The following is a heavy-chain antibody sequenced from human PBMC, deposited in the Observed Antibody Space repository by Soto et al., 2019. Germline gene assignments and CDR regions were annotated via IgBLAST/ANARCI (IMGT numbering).Heavy chain of an antibody. Sequence: GGSLRLSCAASGFTFSSYGMHWVRQAPGKGLEWVAVISYDGSNKYYADSVKGRFTISRDNSKNTLYLQMNSLRAEDTAVYYCAKDLNTVWSYYYYYGMDVWGQGTTVTVYS. D-gene: IGHD4-4*01. CDR3: AKDLNTVWSYYYYYGMDV. J-gene: IGHJ6*02. V-gene: IGHV3-30*18. CDR1: GFTFSSYG. CDR2: ISYDGSNK.